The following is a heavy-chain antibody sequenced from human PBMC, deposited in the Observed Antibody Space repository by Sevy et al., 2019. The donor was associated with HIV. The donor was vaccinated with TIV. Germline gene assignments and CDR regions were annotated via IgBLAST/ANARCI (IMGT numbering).Heavy chain of an antibody. CDR2: IYYSGST. V-gene: IGHV4-59*01. J-gene: IGHJ6*03. D-gene: IGHD2-15*01. Sequence: SETLSLTCTVSGGSISSYYWSWIRQPPGKGLEWIGYIYYSGSTNYNPSLKSRVTISVDTSKNQFSLKLSYVTAADTAVYYCARERLGYCSGGSCYSSDYMDVWGKGTTVTVSS. CDR1: GGSISSYY. CDR3: ARERLGYCSGGSCYSSDYMDV.